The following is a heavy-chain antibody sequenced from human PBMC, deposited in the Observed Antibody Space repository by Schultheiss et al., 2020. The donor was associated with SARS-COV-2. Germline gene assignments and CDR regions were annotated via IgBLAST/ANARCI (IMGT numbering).Heavy chain of an antibody. J-gene: IGHJ4*02. D-gene: IGHD7-27*01. V-gene: IGHV3-23*01. CDR1: GFTFSSYA. Sequence: AGSLRLSCAASGFTFSSYAMSWVRQAPGKGLEWVSAISGSGGSTYYADSVKGRFTISRDNSKNTLYLQMNSLRAEDTAVYYCAKRRTGDQGYYFDYWGQGTLVTVSS. CDR3: AKRRTGDQGYYFDY. CDR2: ISGSGGST.